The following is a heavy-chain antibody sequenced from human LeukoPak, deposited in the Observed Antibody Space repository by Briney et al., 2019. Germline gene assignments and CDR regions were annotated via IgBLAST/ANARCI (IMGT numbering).Heavy chain of an antibody. D-gene: IGHD5-18*01. V-gene: IGHV1-8*01. CDR1: GYTFTSYD. CDR2: MNPNSGNT. J-gene: IGHJ4*02. Sequence: ASVKVSCKASGYTFTSYDINWVRQATGQGLEWMGWMNPNSGNTGYAQKFQGRVTMTRNTSISTAYMELSSLRSEDTAVYYCARRFGRIQLWLHYLDYWGQGTLVTVSS. CDR3: ARRFGRIQLWLHYLDY.